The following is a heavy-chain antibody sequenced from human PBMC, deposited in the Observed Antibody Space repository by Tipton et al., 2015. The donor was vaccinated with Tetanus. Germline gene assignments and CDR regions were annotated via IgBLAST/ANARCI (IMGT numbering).Heavy chain of an antibody. CDR1: GDSVSSNSAA. J-gene: IGHJ6*02. V-gene: IGHV6-1*01. CDR3: ARVPTGIAAAGSWDLYYYYGMDV. D-gene: IGHD6-13*01. CDR2: TYYRSKWYN. Sequence: GLVKPSQTLPLTCAISGDSVSSNSAAWNWIRQSPSRGLEWLGRTYYRSKWYNDYAVSVKSRITINPDTSKNQFSLQLNSVTPEDTAVYYCARVPTGIAAAGSWDLYYYYGMDVWGQGTTVTVSS.